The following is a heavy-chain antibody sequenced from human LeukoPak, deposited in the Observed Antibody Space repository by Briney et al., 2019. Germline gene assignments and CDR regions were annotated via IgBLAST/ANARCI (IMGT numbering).Heavy chain of an antibody. J-gene: IGHJ2*01. V-gene: IGHV4-34*01. CDR1: VGSFSAYQ. CDR3: ARGQGAARYFDL. CDR2: INHGGGT. Sequence: PSETLSLTCAVYVGSFSAYQWNLFRQPPGKGLEWIGEINHGGGTNSNPSLKSRVTLSVDTSKNQLSLKLTSVTAADTAVYYCARGQGAARYFDLWGRGTLVTVSS. D-gene: IGHD3-16*01.